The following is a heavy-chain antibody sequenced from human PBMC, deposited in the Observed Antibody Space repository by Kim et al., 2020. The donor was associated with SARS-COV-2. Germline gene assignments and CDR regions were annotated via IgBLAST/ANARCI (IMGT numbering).Heavy chain of an antibody. J-gene: IGHJ4*02. CDR1: GFTFSSYW. V-gene: IGHV3-74*01. CDR3: ASLSTGYVWDKFDY. D-gene: IGHD3-16*01. CDR2: GNSDGSST. Sequence: GGSLRLSCVASGFTFSSYWMHWVRQAPGKGLVWVSRGNSDGSSTSYADSVKGRFTISRDNARNTLYLQMNRLRAEDTAVYYCASLSTGYVWDKFDYWGQGPLVPVSS.